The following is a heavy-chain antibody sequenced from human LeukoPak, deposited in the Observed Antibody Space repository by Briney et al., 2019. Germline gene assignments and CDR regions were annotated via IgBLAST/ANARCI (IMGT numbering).Heavy chain of an antibody. J-gene: IGHJ4*02. V-gene: IGHV3-21*01. CDR3: ARDEYYDFLEWLTRILYY. Sequence: PGGSLRLSCAASGFTFSSYSMNWVRQAPGKGLEWVSSISSSSSYIYYADSVKGRFTISRDNAKNSLYLQMNSLRAEETAVYYCARDEYYDFLEWLTRILYYWGQGTLVTVA. CDR2: ISSSSSYI. D-gene: IGHD3-3*01. CDR1: GFTFSSYS.